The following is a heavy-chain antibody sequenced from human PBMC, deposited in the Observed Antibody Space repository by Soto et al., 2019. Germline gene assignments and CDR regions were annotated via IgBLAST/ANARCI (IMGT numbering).Heavy chain of an antibody. D-gene: IGHD6-6*01. CDR3: ARGAARSPDLNYYYGMDV. Sequence: ASVKVSCKASGYTFTGYYMHWVRQAPGQGLEWMGWINPNSGGTNYAQKFQGRVTMTRDTSISTAYMELSRLRSDDTAVYYCARGAARSPDLNYYYGMDVWGQGTTVTVYS. V-gene: IGHV1-2*02. J-gene: IGHJ6*02. CDR1: GYTFTGYY. CDR2: INPNSGGT.